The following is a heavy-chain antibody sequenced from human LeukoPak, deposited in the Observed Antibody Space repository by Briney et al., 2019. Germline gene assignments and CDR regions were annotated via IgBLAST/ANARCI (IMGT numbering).Heavy chain of an antibody. Sequence: PGGSLRLSCAASGFTVSSNYMSWVRQAPGKGLEWVSVIYSGGSTYYADSVKGRFTISRDNSKNTLYLQMNSLRAEDTAVYYCAKALTNYDYVWGSYRYIDYWGQGTLVTVSS. CDR3: AKALTNYDYVWGSYRYIDY. CDR1: GFTVSSNY. V-gene: IGHV3-53*01. D-gene: IGHD3-16*02. CDR2: IYSGGST. J-gene: IGHJ4*02.